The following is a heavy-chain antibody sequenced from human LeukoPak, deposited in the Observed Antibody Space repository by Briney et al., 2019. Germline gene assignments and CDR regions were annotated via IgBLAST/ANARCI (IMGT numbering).Heavy chain of an antibody. D-gene: IGHD1-26*01. CDR1: GGSVSSGSYY. CDR3: ARAAYSGSYHSDY. Sequence: SETLSLTCTVSGGSVSSGSYYWSWIRQPPGKGLEWIGYIYYSGSTNYIPSLKSRVTISVDTSKNQFSLKLSSVTAADTAVYYCARAAYSGSYHSDYWGQGTLVTVSS. CDR2: IYYSGST. V-gene: IGHV4-61*01. J-gene: IGHJ4*02.